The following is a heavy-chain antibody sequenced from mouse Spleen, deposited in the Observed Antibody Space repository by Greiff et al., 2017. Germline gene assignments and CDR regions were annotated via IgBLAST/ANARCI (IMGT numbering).Heavy chain of an antibody. CDR3: ARELYSAWFAY. CDR1: GFTFSSYT. Sequence: EVKLVESGGGLVKPGGSLKLSCAASGFTFSSYTMSWVRQTPEKRLEWVATISSGGSYTYYPDSVKGRFTISRDNAKNTLYLQMSSLRSEDTAMYYCARELYSAWFAYWGQGTLVTVSA. J-gene: IGHJ3*01. D-gene: IGHD2-1*01. V-gene: IGHV5-9-1*01. CDR2: ISSGGSYT.